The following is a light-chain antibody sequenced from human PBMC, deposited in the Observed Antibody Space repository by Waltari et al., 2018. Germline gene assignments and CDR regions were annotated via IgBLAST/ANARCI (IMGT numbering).Light chain of an antibody. CDR1: RSNIGSNP. J-gene: IGLJ1*01. CDR3: ATWDNRLNGYV. V-gene: IGLV1-44*01. Sequence: QSVLTQPPSASGAPGQRVTISCSGSRSNIGSNPVNWYPQLPGPAPKLLIYSNNQRPSGVPDRFSASKSGTSESLAISGLQSEDEADYYCATWDNRLNGYVFGTGTKVSVL. CDR2: SNN.